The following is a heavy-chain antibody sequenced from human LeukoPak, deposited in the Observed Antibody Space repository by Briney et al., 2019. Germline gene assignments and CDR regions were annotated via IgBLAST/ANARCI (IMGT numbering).Heavy chain of an antibody. CDR3: ARVGELLRAFDI. J-gene: IGHJ3*02. D-gene: IGHD1-26*01. Sequence: SETLSLTCTVSGGSISSSSYYWGWIRQPPGKGLEWIGSIYYSGSTYYNPSLKSRVTISVDTSKNQFSLKLSSVTAADTAVYYCARVGELLRAFDIWGQGTMVTVSS. CDR2: IYYSGST. V-gene: IGHV4-39*07. CDR1: GGSISSSSYY.